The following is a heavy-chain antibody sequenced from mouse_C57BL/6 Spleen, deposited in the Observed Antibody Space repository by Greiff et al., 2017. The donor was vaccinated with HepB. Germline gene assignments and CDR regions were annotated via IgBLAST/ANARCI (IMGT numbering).Heavy chain of an antibody. CDR2: IYPGDGDT. D-gene: IGHD4-1*01. J-gene: IGHJ3*01. CDR1: GYAFSSSW. CDR3: AREENWERVAWFAY. Sequence: QVQLQQSGPELVKPGASVKISCKASGYAFSSSWMNWVKQRPGKGLEWIGRIYPGDGDTNYNGKFKGKATLTADKSSSTAYMQLSSLTSEDSAVYFCAREENWERVAWFAYWGQGTLVTVSA. V-gene: IGHV1-82*01.